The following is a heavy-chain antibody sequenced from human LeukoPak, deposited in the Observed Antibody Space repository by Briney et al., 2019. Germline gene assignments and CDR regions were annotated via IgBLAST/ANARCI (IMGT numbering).Heavy chain of an antibody. J-gene: IGHJ4*02. CDR1: GFTFDDYA. CDR3: AKDMGRYYDSSGYYALDY. Sequence: GRSLRLSCAASGFTFDDYAMHWVRQAPGKGLEWVSGISWNSGSIGYADSVKGRFTISRDNAENSLYLQMNSLRAEDTALYYCAKDMGRYYDSSGYYALDYWGQGTLVTVSS. CDR2: ISWNSGSI. D-gene: IGHD3-22*01. V-gene: IGHV3-9*01.